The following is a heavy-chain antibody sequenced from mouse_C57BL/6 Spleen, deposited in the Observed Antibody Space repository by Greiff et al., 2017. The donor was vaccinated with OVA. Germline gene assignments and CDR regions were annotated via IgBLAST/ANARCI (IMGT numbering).Heavy chain of an antibody. Sequence: DVQLQESGPGLVKPSQSLSLTCSVTGYSITSGYYWNWIRQFPGNKLEWMGYISYDGSNNYNPSLKNRISITRDTSKNQFFLKLNSVTTEDTATYYCAREGWLLSFAYWGQGTLVTVSA. CDR3: AREGWLLSFAY. D-gene: IGHD2-3*01. J-gene: IGHJ3*01. V-gene: IGHV3-6*01. CDR2: ISYDGSN. CDR1: GYSITSGYY.